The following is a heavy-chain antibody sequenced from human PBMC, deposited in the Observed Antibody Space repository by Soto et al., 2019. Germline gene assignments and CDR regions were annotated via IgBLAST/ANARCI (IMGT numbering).Heavy chain of an antibody. CDR3: AKDGRGSGSHYNSFGY. J-gene: IGHJ4*02. V-gene: IGHV3-53*01. CDR1: GFTVGNNY. CDR2: IYSTGTT. D-gene: IGHD3-10*01. Sequence: EVQLVESGGGLIQPGGSLKLSCAASGFTVGNNYMSWVRQAPGKGLEWVSLIYSTGTTKYADSVKGQFTVSRDNAKNTLYLQMNSLRAKDTAVYYCAKDGRGSGSHYNSFGYWGQGTLVTVSS.